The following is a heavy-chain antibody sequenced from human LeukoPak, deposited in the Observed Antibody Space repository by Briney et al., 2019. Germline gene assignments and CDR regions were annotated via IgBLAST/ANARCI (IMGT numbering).Heavy chain of an antibody. Sequence: GGSLRLSCAASGFTFSSYEMNWVRQAPGKGLEWVSYISSSGSTIYYADSVKGRFTISRDNAKNSLYLQMNSLRAEDTALYYCAKDSLVATIGRAFDIWGQGTMVTVSS. V-gene: IGHV3-48*03. CDR1: GFTFSSYE. D-gene: IGHD5-12*01. J-gene: IGHJ3*02. CDR2: ISSSGSTI. CDR3: AKDSLVATIGRAFDI.